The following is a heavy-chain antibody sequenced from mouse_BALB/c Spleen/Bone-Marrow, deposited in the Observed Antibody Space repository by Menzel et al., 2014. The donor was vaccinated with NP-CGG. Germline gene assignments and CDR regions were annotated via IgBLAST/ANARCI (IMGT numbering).Heavy chain of an antibody. D-gene: IGHD2-4*01. CDR2: INPSNGRT. Sequence: QVQLQQSGAELVKPGASVNLSCKASGYTFTSYWMHWVKQRPGQGLEWIGEINPSNGRTNYNEKFKSKATLTVDKSSSTAYMQLSSLTSEDSAVYYCARDYDYWYFDVWGAGTTVTVSS. V-gene: IGHV1S81*02. CDR1: GYTFTSYW. CDR3: ARDYDYWYFDV. J-gene: IGHJ1*01.